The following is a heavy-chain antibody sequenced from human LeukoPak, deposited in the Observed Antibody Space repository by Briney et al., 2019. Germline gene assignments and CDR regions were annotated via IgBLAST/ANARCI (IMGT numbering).Heavy chain of an antibody. CDR2: INPDNGGT. V-gene: IGHV1-2*02. CDR1: GYTFTDYY. D-gene: IGHD2-2*01. CDR3: TREARVGNWFDP. J-gene: IGHJ5*02. Sequence: ASVKVSCRACGYTFTDYYIHWVRQAPGQGLEWMGWINPDNGGTNYAQKFQGRVTMTRDTSIRTVYMDLSRLRSDDTAVFYCTREARVGNWFDPWGKGTQVTVSS.